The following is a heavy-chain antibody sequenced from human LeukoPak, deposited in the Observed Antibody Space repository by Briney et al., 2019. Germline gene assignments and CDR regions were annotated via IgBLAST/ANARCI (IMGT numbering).Heavy chain of an antibody. CDR1: GGTFSSYA. J-gene: IGHJ5*02. V-gene: IGHV1-69*06. CDR2: IIPIFGTA. Sequence: SVKVSCKATGGTFSSYAISWVRQAPGQGLEWMGRIIPIFGTANYAQKFQGRVTSTADKSTSTPYMELSGLRSEDTAVYYCARDGGDSDYVWNWFVPWGQENLVTVSS. D-gene: IGHD4-11*01. CDR3: ARDGGDSDYVWNWFVP.